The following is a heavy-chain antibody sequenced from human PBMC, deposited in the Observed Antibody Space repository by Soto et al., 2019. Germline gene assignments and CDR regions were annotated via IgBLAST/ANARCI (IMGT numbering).Heavy chain of an antibody. CDR1: GYTFSNFW. J-gene: IGHJ4*02. CDR3: ARSPRSSPYFDY. D-gene: IGHD6-13*01. Sequence: PGESLKISCQCSGYTFSNFWIAWVLQLPWKGLEYMGIIYPGDSETRYSPSFHGKVTISADRSIGTAYLQWSSLEASDSAFYFCARSPRSSPYFDYWGQGALVTVSS. CDR2: IYPGDSET. V-gene: IGHV5-51*01.